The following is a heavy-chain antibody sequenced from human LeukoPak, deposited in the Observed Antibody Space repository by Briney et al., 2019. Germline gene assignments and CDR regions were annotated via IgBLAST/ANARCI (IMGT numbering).Heavy chain of an antibody. J-gene: IGHJ4*02. CDR3: LKDLTGSGVY. CDR2: ITSNGGTT. Sequence: PGGSLRLSCSASGFTFNNYAMHWVRQAPGKGLEYVSAITSNGGTTYYGDSVRGRFTISRDNSKNTVYLQMSSLRPEDTAVYYCLKDLTGSGVYWGQGTLVSVSS. CDR1: GFTFNNYA. D-gene: IGHD3-10*01. V-gene: IGHV3-64D*06.